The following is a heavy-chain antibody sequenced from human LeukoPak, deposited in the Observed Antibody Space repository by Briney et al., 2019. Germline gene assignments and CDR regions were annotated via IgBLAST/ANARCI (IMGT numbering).Heavy chain of an antibody. J-gene: IGHJ4*02. Sequence: PGGSLRLSCAASGFIFSNCWMNWVRQAPGKGLEWVSSISSSSSYIYYADSVKGRFTISRDNAKNSLYLQMNSLRAEDTAVYYCAREVTTGTHWGQGTLVTVSS. CDR1: GFIFSNCW. V-gene: IGHV3-21*01. CDR3: AREVTTGTH. CDR2: ISSSSSYI. D-gene: IGHD4-17*01.